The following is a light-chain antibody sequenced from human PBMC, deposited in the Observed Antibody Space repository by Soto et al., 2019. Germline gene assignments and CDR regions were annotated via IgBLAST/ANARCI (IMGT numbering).Light chain of an antibody. CDR1: SSDVGSYNL. CDR2: DVS. V-gene: IGLV2-23*02. Sequence: QSVLTQPASVSGSHGQPITISCTGTSSDVGSYNLVSWHQQHPCEAPKLIIYDVSRRPSGVSSSFSGFKPVNSAYLTISGLRGEDGAVYPCCSYAGRSTPCIFGAGTKVT. CDR3: CSYAGRSTPCI. J-gene: IGLJ1*01.